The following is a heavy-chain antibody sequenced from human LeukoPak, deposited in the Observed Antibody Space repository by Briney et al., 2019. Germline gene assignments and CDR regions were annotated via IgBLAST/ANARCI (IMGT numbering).Heavy chain of an antibody. J-gene: IGHJ4*02. CDR2: ITGSGGNT. D-gene: IGHD3-9*01. CDR3: ASAHPDILTGYYKGIDY. CDR1: GFTFSNYA. Sequence: GGSLRLSCAASGFTFSNYAMSWVRQAPGKGLEWVSAITGSGGNTYYADSVKGRFTISRDNSKNTLYLQMNSLRAEDTAVYYCASAHPDILTGYYKGIDYWGQGTLVTVSS. V-gene: IGHV3-23*01.